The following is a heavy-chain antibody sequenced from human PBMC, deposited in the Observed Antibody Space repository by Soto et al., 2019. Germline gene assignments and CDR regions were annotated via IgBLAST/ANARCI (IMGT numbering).Heavy chain of an antibody. V-gene: IGHV4-30-4*01. CDR2: IFHTGST. CDR1: GGSISRGDYY. D-gene: IGHD3-22*01. CDR3: ARDNYFYDTSGYP. Sequence: SETLSLTCTVSGGSISRGDYYWTWIRQPPGKGLEWIGYIFHTGSTSYNPSLRSRITFSIDTSKNQFSLKLSSVTAADTAVYYCARDNYFYDTSGYPWGQGTLVTAPQ. J-gene: IGHJ5*02.